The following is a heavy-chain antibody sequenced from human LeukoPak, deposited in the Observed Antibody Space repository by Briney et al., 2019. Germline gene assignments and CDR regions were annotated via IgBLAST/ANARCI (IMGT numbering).Heavy chain of an antibody. Sequence: SVKVSCKASGGTFSSYAISWVRQAPGQGLEWVGRIIPILGIANYAQKFQGRVTITRDTPASTAYMELNSLRYEDTAVYYCARDTFGTSRPIEYWGQGTLVTVSS. J-gene: IGHJ4*02. D-gene: IGHD2/OR15-2a*01. CDR1: GGTFSSYA. CDR2: IIPILGIA. V-gene: IGHV1-69*04. CDR3: ARDTFGTSRPIEY.